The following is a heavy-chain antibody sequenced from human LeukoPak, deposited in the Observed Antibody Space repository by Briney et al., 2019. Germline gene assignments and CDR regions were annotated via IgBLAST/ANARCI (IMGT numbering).Heavy chain of an antibody. Sequence: PSEALSLTCTVSGGSISSSSYYWGWIRQPPGKGLEWIGSVFYSGTTYYSPSLKSRVTISVDTSKNQFSLKLSSVTAADTAVYFCARRSLANSSGPTGVFDPWGQGTLVTVSS. CDR2: VFYSGTT. D-gene: IGHD3-22*01. V-gene: IGHV4-39*01. CDR1: GGSISSSSYY. J-gene: IGHJ5*02. CDR3: ARRSLANSSGPTGVFDP.